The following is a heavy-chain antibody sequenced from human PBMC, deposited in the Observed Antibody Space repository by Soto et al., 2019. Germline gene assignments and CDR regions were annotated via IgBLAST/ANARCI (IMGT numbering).Heavy chain of an antibody. CDR1: GGSISSSGYY. V-gene: IGHV4-31*03. CDR3: ASAPTLATATQSLYYGMDV. D-gene: IGHD4-17*01. J-gene: IGHJ6*02. Sequence: SETLSLTCTVSGGSISSSGYYWSWIRQHPGKGLEWIGHIYYNGNTYYNPSLKSRFTISIDTPKNQFSLKLSAVTAADTAVFYCASAPTLATATQSLYYGMDVWGQGTAVTVSS. CDR2: IYYNGNT.